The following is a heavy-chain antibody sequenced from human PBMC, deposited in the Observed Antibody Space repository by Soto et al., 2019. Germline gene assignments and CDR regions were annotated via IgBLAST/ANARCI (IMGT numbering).Heavy chain of an antibody. V-gene: IGHV3-23*01. CDR3: ASHDEYCSGGSCYPPWFDP. CDR1: GFTFSSYA. Sequence: PGGSLRLSCAASGFTFSSYAMSWVRQAPGKGLEWVSAISGSGGSTYYADSVKGRFTISRDNSKNTLYLQMNSLRAEDTAVYYCASHDEYCSGGSCYPPWFDPWRQGTLVTVSS. D-gene: IGHD2-15*01. CDR2: ISGSGGST. J-gene: IGHJ5*02.